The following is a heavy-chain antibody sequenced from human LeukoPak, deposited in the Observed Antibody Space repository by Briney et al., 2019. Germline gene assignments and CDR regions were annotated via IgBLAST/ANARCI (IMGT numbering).Heavy chain of an antibody. V-gene: IGHV3-9*01. CDR1: GFTFYDYA. CDR3: AKDSTHTLRDDAFDI. CDR2: ISWNSGSI. D-gene: IGHD4-17*01. J-gene: IGHJ3*02. Sequence: GGSLRLSCAASGFTFYDYAMHWVRHAPGKGLEWVSGISWNSGSIGYADSVKGRFTISRDNAKNSLYLQMNSLRAEDTALYYCAKDSTHTLRDDAFDIWGQGTMVTVSS.